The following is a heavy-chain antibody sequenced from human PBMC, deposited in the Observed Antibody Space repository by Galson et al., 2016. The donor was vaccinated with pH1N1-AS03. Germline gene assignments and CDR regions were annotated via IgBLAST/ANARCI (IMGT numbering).Heavy chain of an antibody. CDR2: INKDGSEK. J-gene: IGHJ4*02. CDR3: ARLPRGPWRFDY. V-gene: IGHV3-7*01. CDR1: GFSLSNYW. D-gene: IGHD3-10*01. Sequence: SLRLSCAVSGFSLSNYWMTWVRQAPGKGLEWVANINKDGSEKSYVASVKGRFTISRDTAKNSVFLQMNSVRVEDRAVYYCARLPRGPWRFDYWGQGTLVTVSS.